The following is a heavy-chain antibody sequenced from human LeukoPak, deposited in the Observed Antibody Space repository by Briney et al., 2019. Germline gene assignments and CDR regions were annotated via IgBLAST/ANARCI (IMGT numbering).Heavy chain of an antibody. CDR1: GFTFSSYS. V-gene: IGHV3-21*01. CDR2: ISSSSSYI. Sequence: PGGSLRLSCAASGFTFSSYSMNWVRQAPGKGLEWVSSISSSSSYIYYADSVKSRFTISRDNAKNSLYLQMNSLRAEDTAVYYCAREGQYYDFWSGYYADYWSQGTLVTVSS. J-gene: IGHJ4*02. D-gene: IGHD3-3*01. CDR3: AREGQYYDFWSGYYADY.